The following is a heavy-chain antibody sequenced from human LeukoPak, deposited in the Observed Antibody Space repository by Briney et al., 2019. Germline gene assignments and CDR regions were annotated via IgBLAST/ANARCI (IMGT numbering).Heavy chain of an antibody. J-gene: IGHJ3*02. D-gene: IGHD2-21*01. CDR2: INPDDGST. CDR1: GFTFRKYW. CDR3: LTIVETDIEAFDI. Sequence: GGSLRLSCAASGFTFRKYWLHWVRQAPGKGLVWVSRINPDDGSTSYADSVKGRFTISRDNAKSTLYLQMNSLRAEDTAVYYCLTIVETDIEAFDIWGQGTKVTVSP. V-gene: IGHV3-74*01.